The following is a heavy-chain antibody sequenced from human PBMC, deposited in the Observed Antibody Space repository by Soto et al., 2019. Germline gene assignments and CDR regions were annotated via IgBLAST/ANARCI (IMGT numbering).Heavy chain of an antibody. CDR1: GGTFSSYA. CDR3: EKVGNPPIYYYYGMDV. V-gene: IGHV1-69*12. J-gene: IGHJ6*02. Sequence: QVQLVQSGAAVKKPGSSVKVSCKASGGTFSSYAISWVRQAPGQGLEWMGGIIPIFGTANYAQKFQGRVTITADDSTSTAYMELSSLRSEDKAVYYCEKVGNPPIYYYYGMDVWGQGTTVTVSS. CDR2: IIPIFGTA.